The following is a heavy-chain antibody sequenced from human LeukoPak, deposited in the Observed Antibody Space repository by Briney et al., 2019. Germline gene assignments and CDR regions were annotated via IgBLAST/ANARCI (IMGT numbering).Heavy chain of an antibody. J-gene: IGHJ4*02. CDR2: VYYSGTT. V-gene: IGHV4-61*05. Sequence: SETLSLTCTVSGGSISSSSYYWGWIRQPPGKGLEWIGYVYYSGTTNYNPSLKSRVIISVDTSKNQFSLKLSPVIAADTAVYYCARVGVDYSGNIIKYYFDYWGQGTLVTASS. CDR1: GGSISSSSYY. CDR3: ARVGVDYSGNIIKYYFDY. D-gene: IGHD4-23*01.